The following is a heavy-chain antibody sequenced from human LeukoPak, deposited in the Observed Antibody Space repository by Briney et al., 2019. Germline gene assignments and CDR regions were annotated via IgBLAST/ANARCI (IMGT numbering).Heavy chain of an antibody. Sequence: SETLSLTCTVSGGXISSYYWCWIRQAPGKRLEWIGYVSYSGSTNYSPSLKSRVTISIDTSKNQFSLKLTSVTAADTAVYYCAREKLAGNYFDYWGQGTLVTVSS. CDR3: AREKLAGNYFDY. CDR2: VSYSGST. J-gene: IGHJ4*02. V-gene: IGHV4-59*01. D-gene: IGHD3-10*01. CDR1: GGXISSYY.